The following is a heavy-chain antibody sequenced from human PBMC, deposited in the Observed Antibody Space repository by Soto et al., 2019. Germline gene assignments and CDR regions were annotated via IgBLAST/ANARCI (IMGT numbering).Heavy chain of an antibody. D-gene: IGHD2-15*01. CDR2: ISSDHNYI. CDR1: GFTFTSYS. V-gene: IGHV3-21*01. J-gene: IGHJ4*02. CDR3: ARGRTCTGATCYGGGDY. Sequence: ESGGGLVKPGGSLRLSCVASGFTFTSYSMLWVRQPPGKGLEWVSSISSDHNYIYYADSVNGRFTISRDNAKNALYLQMISLRAEDTAVYYCARGRTCTGATCYGGGDYWGQGALVTVSS.